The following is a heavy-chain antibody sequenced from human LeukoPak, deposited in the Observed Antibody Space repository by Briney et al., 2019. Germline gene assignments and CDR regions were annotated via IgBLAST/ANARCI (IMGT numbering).Heavy chain of an antibody. CDR1: GFTFSSYG. D-gene: IGHD6-13*01. J-gene: IGHJ2*01. CDR2: IWYDGSNK. V-gene: IGHV3-33*01. CDR3: AREIRSSSWYGWYFDL. Sequence: GGSLRLSCAASGFTFSSYGMHWVRQAPGKGLEWVAVIWYDGSNKYYADSVKGRFTISRDNSKNTLYLQMNSLRAEDTAVYYCAREIRSSSWYGWYFDLWGRGTLVTVSS.